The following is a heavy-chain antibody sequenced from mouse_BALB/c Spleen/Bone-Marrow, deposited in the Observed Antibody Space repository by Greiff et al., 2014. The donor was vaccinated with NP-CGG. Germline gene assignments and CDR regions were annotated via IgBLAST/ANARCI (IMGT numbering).Heavy chain of an antibody. Sequence: EVQLQQSGGGLVQPGGSRKLSCAASGFTFNSFGMHWVRQAPEKGLEWVAYISSVSTTISYGDTVKGRFTISRDDPKNTLFLQMTSLRSEDTAMYYCARCGYDDFDHWGQGTTLTVSS. CDR1: GFTFNSFG. CDR2: ISSVSTTI. V-gene: IGHV5-17*02. CDR3: ARCGYDDFDH. J-gene: IGHJ2*01. D-gene: IGHD2-2*01.